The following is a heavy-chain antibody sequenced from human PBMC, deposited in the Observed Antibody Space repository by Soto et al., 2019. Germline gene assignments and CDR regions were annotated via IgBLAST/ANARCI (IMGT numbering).Heavy chain of an antibody. CDR1: GGTFSSYA. CDR3: AIIPWVVPAARDYYGMDV. Sequence: SVKVSCKASGGTFSSYAISWVRQAPGQGLEWMGGIIPIFGTANYAQKFQGRVTITADESTSTAYMELSSLRSESTAVYYCAIIPWVVPAARDYYGMDVWGQGTTVTVSS. V-gene: IGHV1-69*13. D-gene: IGHD2-2*01. CDR2: IIPIFGTA. J-gene: IGHJ6*02.